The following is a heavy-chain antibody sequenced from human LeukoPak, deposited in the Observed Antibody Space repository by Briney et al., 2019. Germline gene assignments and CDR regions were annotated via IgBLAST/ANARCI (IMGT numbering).Heavy chain of an antibody. J-gene: IGHJ6*02. CDR1: GGTFSSYA. CDR3: ARDHGSRNWNYPLDYYYGMDV. V-gene: IGHV1-69*01. Sequence: SVKVSCKASGGTFSSYAISWVRQAPGQGLEWMGGIIPIFGTANYAQKFQGRVTITADESTSTAYMELRSLRSDDTAVYYCARDHGSRNWNYPLDYYYGMDVWGQGTTVTVSS. D-gene: IGHD1-7*01. CDR2: IIPIFGTA.